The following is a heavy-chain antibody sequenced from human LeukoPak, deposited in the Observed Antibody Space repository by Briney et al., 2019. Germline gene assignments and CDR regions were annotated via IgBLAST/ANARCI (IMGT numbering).Heavy chain of an antibody. Sequence: ASVKVSCKASGYTFTGYYMHWVRQAPGQGLEWMGWINPNSGGTNYAQKFQGRVTMTRDTSISTAYMELSRLRSDDTAVYYCASLGDDSLPQPYSYGPCGQGTLVTVSS. D-gene: IGHD5-18*01. CDR1: GYTFTGYY. CDR2: INPNSGGT. V-gene: IGHV1-2*02. CDR3: ASLGDDSLPQPYSYGP. J-gene: IGHJ5*02.